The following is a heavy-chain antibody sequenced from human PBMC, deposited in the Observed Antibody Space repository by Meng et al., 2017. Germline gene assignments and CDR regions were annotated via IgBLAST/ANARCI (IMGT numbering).Heavy chain of an antibody. CDR3: ARGRAHYGMTS. CDR2: ISYDGSNK. J-gene: IGHJ6*02. CDR1: GFTFSSYA. Sequence: GGSLRLSCAASGFTFSSYAMHWVRQAPGKGLEWVAVISYDGSNKYYADSVKGRFTISRDNSKNTLYLQMNSLRAEDTAVYYCARGRAHYGMTSGARGPRSPSP. V-gene: IGHV3-30*04.